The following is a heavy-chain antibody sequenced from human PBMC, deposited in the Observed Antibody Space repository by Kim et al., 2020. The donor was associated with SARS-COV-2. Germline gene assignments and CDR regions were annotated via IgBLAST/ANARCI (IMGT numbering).Heavy chain of an antibody. CDR2: INHSGST. CDR3: ARGVRDRGWFDP. CDR1: GGSFSGYY. V-gene: IGHV4-34*01. D-gene: IGHD2-15*01. Sequence: SETLSLTCAVYGGSFSGYYWSWIRQPPGKGLECIGEINHSGSTNYNPSLKSRVTISVDTSKNQFSLKLSSVTAADTAVYYCARGVRDRGWFDPWGQGTLVTVSS. J-gene: IGHJ5*02.